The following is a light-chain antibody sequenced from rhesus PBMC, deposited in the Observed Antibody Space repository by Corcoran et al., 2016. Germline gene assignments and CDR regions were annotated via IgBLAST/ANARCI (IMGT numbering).Light chain of an antibody. CDR1: ENVNNY. Sequence: DIQMTQSPSSLSASVGARVTITCRASENVNNYLNWYQQKPGKAPNLLIYKASTLQSGVPSRLSGSGSGTDYTFTISSLQPEDVATYYGQHGYGTLFTFGPVTKLDIK. J-gene: IGKJ3*01. V-gene: IGKV1-74*01. CDR3: QHGYGTLFT. CDR2: KAS.